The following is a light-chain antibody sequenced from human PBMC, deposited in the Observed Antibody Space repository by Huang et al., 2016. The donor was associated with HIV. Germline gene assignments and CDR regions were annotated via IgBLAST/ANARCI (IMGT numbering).Light chain of an antibody. CDR1: QSVSSN. J-gene: IGKJ1*01. CDR3: QQYNNWPPWT. V-gene: IGKV3-15*01. CDR2: GAS. Sequence: EIVMTQSPVTLSMSPGERATLSCRASQSVSSNVAWYQQKPGQAPRLLMYGASIRATGFPARFSGSGSGTEFTLTITSLQSEDFAVYFCQQYNNWPPWTFGPGTMVDMK.